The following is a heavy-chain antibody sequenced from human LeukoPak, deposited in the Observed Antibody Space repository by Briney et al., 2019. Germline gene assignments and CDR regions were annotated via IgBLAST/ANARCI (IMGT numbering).Heavy chain of an antibody. Sequence: GGSLRLSCAASGFTFSSYGMHWVRQAPGKGLEWVAVISYDGSNKYYADSVKGRFTISRDNSKNTLYLQMNSLRAEDTAVYYCARDGKGWLQPFDYWGRGTLVTVSS. CDR1: GFTFSSYG. V-gene: IGHV3-30*03. J-gene: IGHJ4*02. CDR2: ISYDGSNK. CDR3: ARDGKGWLQPFDY. D-gene: IGHD5-24*01.